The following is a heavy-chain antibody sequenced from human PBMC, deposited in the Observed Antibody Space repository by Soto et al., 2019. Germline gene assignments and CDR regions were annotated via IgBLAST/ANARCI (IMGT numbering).Heavy chain of an antibody. V-gene: IGHV3-30*19. Sequence: QVQLVESGGDVVQPGTSLRLSCVGSGFTFRSYVIHWVRQAPGKGLEWVALTSYDGTNNYYGDSVKGRFTISRDNSKNTVDLQMDSLRLEDTSLYYCARWGTTGGLDVWGPGTLVSVSS. CDR2: TSYDGTNN. CDR1: GFTFRSYV. J-gene: IGHJ4*02. D-gene: IGHD3-16*01. CDR3: ARWGTTGGLDV.